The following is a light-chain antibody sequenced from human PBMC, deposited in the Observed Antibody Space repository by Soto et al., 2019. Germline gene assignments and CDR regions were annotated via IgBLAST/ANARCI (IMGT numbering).Light chain of an antibody. CDR2: MAS. CDR1: QGISSW. V-gene: IGKV1-5*03. J-gene: IGKJ1*01. CDR3: QQYNSYWT. Sequence: DIQMTQSPSTLSASVGDRVTITCRASQGISSWLAWYQQKEGKAPKLLIYMASNLESGVPSRFSGSGSGTEFTLTISRLQPDDFATYYCQQYNSYWTFGQGTKVEIK.